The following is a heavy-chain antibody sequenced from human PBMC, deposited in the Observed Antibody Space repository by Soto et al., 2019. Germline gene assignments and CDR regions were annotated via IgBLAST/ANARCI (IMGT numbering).Heavy chain of an antibody. CDR2: IKSKTDGGTT. J-gene: IGHJ4*02. CDR3: TTAGGSSWHGFDY. D-gene: IGHD6-13*01. CDR1: GFTFSNAW. Sequence: EVQLVESGGGLVKPGGSLRLSCAASGFTFSNAWMSWVRQAPGKGLEWVGRIKSKTDGGTTDYAAPVKGRFTISRDDSKNTLYLQMNSLKTEDTAVYYCTTAGGSSWHGFDYWGQGTLVTVSS. V-gene: IGHV3-15*01.